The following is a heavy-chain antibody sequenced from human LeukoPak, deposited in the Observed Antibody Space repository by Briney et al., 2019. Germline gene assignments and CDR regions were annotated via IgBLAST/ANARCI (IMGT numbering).Heavy chain of an antibody. CDR2: IYYSGST. CDR1: GGSISSGGYY. J-gene: IGHJ2*01. CDR3: AREDSSTGNWYFDL. V-gene: IGHV4-31*03. Sequence: SSQTLSLTCTVSGGSISSGGYYWSWIRQHPGKGLEWIGYIYYSGSTYYNPSLKSRVTISVDTSKNQFSLKLSSVTAADTAVYYCAREDSSTGNWYFDLWGRGTLVTVSS. D-gene: IGHD1-1*01.